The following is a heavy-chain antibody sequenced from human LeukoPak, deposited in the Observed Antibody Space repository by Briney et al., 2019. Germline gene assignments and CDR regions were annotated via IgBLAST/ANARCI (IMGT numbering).Heavy chain of an antibody. Sequence: GGSLRLSCAASGFTFSAFEMNWVRQAPGKGLEWVSYISGTGTTIYYADSVKGRFTISRDNAKNSLYLQMNSLRVEDTAVYYCANLDQGITILVGVSTEAFNIWGQGTMVTVSS. V-gene: IGHV3-48*03. CDR1: GFTFSAFE. D-gene: IGHD3-3*01. CDR2: ISGTGTTI. J-gene: IGHJ3*02. CDR3: ANLDQGITILVGVSTEAFNI.